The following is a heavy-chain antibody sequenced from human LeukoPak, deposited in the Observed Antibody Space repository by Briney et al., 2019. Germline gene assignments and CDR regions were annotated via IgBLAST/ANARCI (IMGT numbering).Heavy chain of an antibody. CDR2: ISYDGSNK. CDR3: AKYYDFWSGYYPRGGSAFDI. J-gene: IGHJ3*02. V-gene: IGHV3-30*18. CDR1: GFTFSSYG. Sequence: GGSLRLSCAASGFTFSSYGMHWVRQAPGKGLEWVAVISYDGSNKYYAGSVKGRFTISRDNSKNTLYLQMNSLRAEDTAVYYCAKYYDFWSGYYPRGGSAFDIWGQGTMVTVSS. D-gene: IGHD3-3*01.